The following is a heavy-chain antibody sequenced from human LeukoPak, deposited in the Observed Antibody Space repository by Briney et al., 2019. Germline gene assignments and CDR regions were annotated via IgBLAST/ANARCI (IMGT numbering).Heavy chain of an antibody. D-gene: IGHD2-15*01. CDR1: GFTFSSYW. V-gene: IGHV3-7*01. CDR3: ARDKGIKGSCYSVCGWFDP. Sequence: PGGSLRLSCAASGFTFSSYWMRWVRQAPGKGLEWVANIKQDGSEKYYVDSVKGRFTISRDNAKNSLYLQMNSLRAEDTAVYYCARDKGIKGSCYSVCGWFDPWGQGTLVTVSS. J-gene: IGHJ5*02. CDR2: IKQDGSEK.